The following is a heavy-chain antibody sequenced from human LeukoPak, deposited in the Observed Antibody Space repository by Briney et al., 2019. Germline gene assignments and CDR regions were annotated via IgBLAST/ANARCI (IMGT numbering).Heavy chain of an antibody. D-gene: IGHD3-9*01. CDR1: GGSISTFF. J-gene: IGHJ4*02. CDR3: ARGTEMTSFTGYYSFDY. CDR2: TYTGTT. V-gene: IGHV4-4*07. Sequence: PSETPSLTCTVSGGSISTFFWTWIRQSAGKGLEWIGRTYTGTTYYNPSLESRATISVDTSNNRFSLKLTSLTAADTAAYYCARGTEMTSFTGYYSFDYWGRGSLVTVSS.